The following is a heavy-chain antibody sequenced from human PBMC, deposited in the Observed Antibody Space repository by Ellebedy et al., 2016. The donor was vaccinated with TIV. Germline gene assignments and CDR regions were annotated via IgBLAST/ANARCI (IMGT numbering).Heavy chain of an antibody. J-gene: IGHJ4*02. Sequence: MPSETLSLTCGVNGQSFSGYYWTWIRQPPGKGLEWTGEINHIGRSKYNPSLESRVTIFVDTSKNQFSLKMSSVTAADTAMYYCARGVNWYKRGLDYWGQGALVTVSS. CDR1: GQSFSGYY. V-gene: IGHV4-34*01. D-gene: IGHD1/OR15-1a*01. CDR3: ARGVNWYKRGLDY. CDR2: INHIGRS.